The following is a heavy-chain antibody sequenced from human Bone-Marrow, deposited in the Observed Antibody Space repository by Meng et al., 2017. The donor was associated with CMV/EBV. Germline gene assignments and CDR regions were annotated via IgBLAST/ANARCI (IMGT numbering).Heavy chain of an antibody. V-gene: IGHV1-2*02. D-gene: IGHD3-10*01. CDR2: INPNSGGT. CDR1: GYTFTGYY. CDR3: SYGSGSYYPFDY. J-gene: IGHJ4*02. Sequence: QVQLVPSGAEVKEPVASVKVSCKASGYTFTGYYMHWVRQAPGQGLEWMGWINPNSGGTNYAQKFQGRVTMTRDTSISTAYMELSRLRSDDTAVYYCSYGSGSYYPFDYWGQGTLVTVSS.